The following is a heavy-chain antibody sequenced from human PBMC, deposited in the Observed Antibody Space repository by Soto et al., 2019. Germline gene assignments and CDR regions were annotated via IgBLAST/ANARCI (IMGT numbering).Heavy chain of an antibody. CDR1: GYTFTGYY. CDR3: ARDLHFGKNGSDGMDV. V-gene: IGHV1-2*04. D-gene: IGHD3-10*01. Sequence: QVQLVQSGAEVKKPGASVKVSCKASGYTFTGYYMHWVRQAPGQGLEWMGWINPNSGGTNYAQKFQGWVTMTRDTSISTAYMELSRLRSDDTAVYYCARDLHFGKNGSDGMDVWGQGTTVTVSS. J-gene: IGHJ6*02. CDR2: INPNSGGT.